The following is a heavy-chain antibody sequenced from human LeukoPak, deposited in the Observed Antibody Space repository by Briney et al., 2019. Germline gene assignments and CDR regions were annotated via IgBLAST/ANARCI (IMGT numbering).Heavy chain of an antibody. CDR2: ISSSSSYT. CDR3: ARDFGSSHIPDAFDI. J-gene: IGHJ3*02. CDR1: GFTFSDYY. Sequence: GGSLRLSCAASGFTFSDYYMSWIRQAPGKGLEWVSYISSSSSYTNYADSVKGRFTISRDNAKNSLYLQMNSLRAEDTAVYYCARDFGSSHIPDAFDIWGQGPMVTVSS. V-gene: IGHV3-11*06. D-gene: IGHD3-3*01.